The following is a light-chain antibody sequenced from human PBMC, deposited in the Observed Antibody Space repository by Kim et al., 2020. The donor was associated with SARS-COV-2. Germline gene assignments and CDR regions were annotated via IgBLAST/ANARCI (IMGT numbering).Light chain of an antibody. J-gene: IGKJ1*01. Sequence: VSLGGRATLSCRASQSVNSDLAWYQQKPGQAPRLLIYGASTRATGIPARFSSSGSGTDFTLSISSLQSEDFAVYYCQQYNNWPQTFGQGTKVDIK. CDR3: QQYNNWPQT. V-gene: IGKV3-15*01. CDR2: GAS. CDR1: QSVNSD.